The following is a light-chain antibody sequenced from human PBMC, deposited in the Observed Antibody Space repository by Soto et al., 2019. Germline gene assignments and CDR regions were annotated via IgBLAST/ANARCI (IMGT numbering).Light chain of an antibody. J-gene: IGLJ1*01. V-gene: IGLV2-8*01. CDR3: SSYAGSSNV. CDR1: SSDVCGSNS. CDR2: EVN. Sequence: QSALTQPPSASGSPRQSVAISPTGTSSDVCGSNSVSLYPQHPGKAPNLMIYEVNKRPSGVPDRFSDSKSGNTASLTVSGLPAEDEADYYCSSYAGSSNVFGTWTKATV.